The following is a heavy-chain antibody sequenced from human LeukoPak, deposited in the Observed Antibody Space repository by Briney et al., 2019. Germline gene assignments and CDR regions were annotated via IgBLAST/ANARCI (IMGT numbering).Heavy chain of an antibody. CDR3: ARDGSGSPRFDY. CDR2: INHSGST. D-gene: IGHD3-10*01. J-gene: IGHJ4*02. Sequence: SETLSLTCAVYGGSFSGYYWSWIRQPPGKGLEWIGEINHSGSTKCNPSLKSRVTISVDTSKNQFSLKLSSVTAADTAVYYCARDGSGSPRFDYWGQGTLVTVSS. V-gene: IGHV4-34*01. CDR1: GGSFSGYY.